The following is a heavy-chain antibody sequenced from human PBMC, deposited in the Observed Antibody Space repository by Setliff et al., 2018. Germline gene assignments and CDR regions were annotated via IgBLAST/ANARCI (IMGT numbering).Heavy chain of an antibody. J-gene: IGHJ4*02. D-gene: IGHD3-10*01. CDR2: ISAYNGNT. V-gene: IGHV1-18*01. CDR1: GYTFTSYG. Sequence: ASVKVSCKASGYTFTSYGISWVRQAPGQGLEWMGWISAYNGNTNYAQKLQGRVTMTTDTSTSTAYMGLRSLRSDDTAVYYCARGGGYGSGGSFHNAPFDYWGQGMLVTVSS. CDR3: ARGGGYGSGGSFHNAPFDY.